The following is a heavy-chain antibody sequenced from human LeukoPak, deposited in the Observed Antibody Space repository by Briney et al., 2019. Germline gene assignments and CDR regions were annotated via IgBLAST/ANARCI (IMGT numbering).Heavy chain of an antibody. D-gene: IGHD2-21*02. CDR3: AVMVTAIPFSAFDI. Sequence: PGGSQRLSCAASGFTFSSYSMNWVRQAPGKGLEWVSSISSSSSYIYYADSVKGRFTISRDNAKNSLYLQMNSLRAEDTAVYYCAVMVTAIPFSAFDIWGQGTMVTVSS. J-gene: IGHJ3*02. V-gene: IGHV3-21*01. CDR2: ISSSSSYI. CDR1: GFTFSSYS.